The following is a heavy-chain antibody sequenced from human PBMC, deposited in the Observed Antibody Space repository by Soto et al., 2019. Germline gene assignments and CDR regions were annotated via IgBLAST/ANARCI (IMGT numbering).Heavy chain of an antibody. CDR2: IDPRNGGT. J-gene: IGHJ4*02. CDR1: GYIFSDYY. CDR3: ARVLYRNAIHA. Sequence: QVQLVQSGSDVKKPGASFTVSCKASGYIFSDYYIHWVRQAPGQGLEWMGWIDPRNGGTKYAQKFQDRLTMTTDTSTSTAFLELRRLRLDDTAVFFCARVLYRNAIHAWGQGTLVTVSS. V-gene: IGHV1-2*02. D-gene: IGHD5-18*01.